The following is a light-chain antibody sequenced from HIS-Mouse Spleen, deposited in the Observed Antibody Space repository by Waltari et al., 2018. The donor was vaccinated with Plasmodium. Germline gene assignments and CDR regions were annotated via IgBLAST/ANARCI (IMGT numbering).Light chain of an antibody. CDR2: GAS. CDR1: QSVSSSY. J-gene: IGKJ2*01. V-gene: IGKV3-20*01. Sequence: EIVLTQSPGTLSSSPGERATLSCRASQSVSSSYLAWYQPKPGQAPRLLIYGASSRATGIPDRFSGSGSGTDFTLTISRLEPEDFAVYYCQQYGSSPYTFGQGTKLEIK. CDR3: QQYGSSPYT.